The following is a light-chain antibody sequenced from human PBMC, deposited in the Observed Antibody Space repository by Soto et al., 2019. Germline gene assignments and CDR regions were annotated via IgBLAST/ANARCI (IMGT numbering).Light chain of an antibody. CDR1: QSVTSN. J-gene: IGKJ4*01. CDR2: GAS. V-gene: IGKV3-15*01. CDR3: QQYNNWPSVT. Sequence: EIVITQSPPTLSVSPGERVTLSCRASQSVTSNLAWYQQKPGQAPILLIFGASTRATGLPARFSGSGSGTEFTLTISSLQSEDFAVYYCQQYNNWPSVTFGGGTKVDIK.